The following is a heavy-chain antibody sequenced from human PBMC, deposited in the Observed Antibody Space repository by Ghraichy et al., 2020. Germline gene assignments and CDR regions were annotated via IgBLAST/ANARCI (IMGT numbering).Heavy chain of an antibody. CDR2: INPITATA. V-gene: IGHV1-69*06. D-gene: IGHD3-3*01. Sequence: SVKVSCKASGGTFSNYAINWVRQAPGQGLEWLGGINPITATAKYAQNFQDRVTFTVDKSTTTGYMDLSSLRSEDTAVYYCATPRQYYDSWSGYPPFDYWGQGTLVTVSS. CDR3: ATPRQYYDSWSGYPPFDY. J-gene: IGHJ4*02. CDR1: GGTFSNYA.